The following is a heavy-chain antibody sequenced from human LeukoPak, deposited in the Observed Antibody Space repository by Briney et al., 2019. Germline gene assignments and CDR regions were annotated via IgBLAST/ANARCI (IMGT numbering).Heavy chain of an antibody. D-gene: IGHD3-10*01. CDR3: ATVVTMVRGVIVNWFDP. J-gene: IGHJ5*02. CDR1: GYTFTGYY. Sequence: GASVKVSCKASGYTFTGYYMQWVRQAPGQGLEWMGWINPNSGGTNYAQEFQGRVTMTRDTSISTAYMELSRLRSEDTAVCYCATVVTMVRGVIVNWFDPWGQGTLVTVSS. CDR2: INPNSGGT. V-gene: IGHV1-2*02.